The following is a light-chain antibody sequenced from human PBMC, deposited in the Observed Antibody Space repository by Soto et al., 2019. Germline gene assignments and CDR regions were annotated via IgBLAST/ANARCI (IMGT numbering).Light chain of an antibody. J-gene: IGLJ2*01. V-gene: IGLV2-14*03. CDR3: SSYTSSNTLEVV. Sequence: QSALTQPASVSGSPGQSITISCTGTGSDVGAYNSVSWYQQHPGKVPKLIIYDVTNRPSGVSTRFSGSRSGNTASLTISGLQAEDEADYYCSSYTSSNTLEVVFGGGTQLTVL. CDR2: DVT. CDR1: GSDVGAYNS.